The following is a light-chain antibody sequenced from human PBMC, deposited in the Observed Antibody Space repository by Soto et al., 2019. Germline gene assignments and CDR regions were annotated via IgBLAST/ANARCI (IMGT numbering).Light chain of an antibody. CDR2: EDN. J-gene: IGLJ1*01. CDR3: CSYAGSSTYV. V-gene: IGLV2-23*01. CDR1: INDVGSYNL. Sequence: QSVLTQPASVSGSPGQSITISCTGTINDVGSYNLVSWYQQHPGKAPKLKIYEDNKRPSGVSNRFSGSKSGYTASLTISGLQAEDEADYYCCSYAGSSTYVFGPGTKLTVL.